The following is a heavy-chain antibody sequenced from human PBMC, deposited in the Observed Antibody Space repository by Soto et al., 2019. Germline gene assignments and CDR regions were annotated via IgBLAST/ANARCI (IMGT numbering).Heavy chain of an antibody. V-gene: IGHV4-4*02. CDR2: IYHSGST. Sequence: QVQLQESGPGLVKPSGTLSLTCAVSGGSISSSNWWSWVRQPPGKGLEWIGEIYHSGSTNYNPSPTSLATISVDKSKYQFSLRLSSVTAADTAVYYCARGPVTTFWGQGTLGTVSS. CDR3: ARGPVTTF. CDR1: GGSISSSNW. J-gene: IGHJ4*02. D-gene: IGHD4-17*01.